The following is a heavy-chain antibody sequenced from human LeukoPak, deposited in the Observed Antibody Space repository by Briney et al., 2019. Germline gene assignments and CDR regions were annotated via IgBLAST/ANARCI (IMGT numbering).Heavy chain of an antibody. D-gene: IGHD5-18*01. J-gene: IGHJ4*02. CDR1: GYTFTSYG. V-gene: IGHV1-18*01. Sequence: ASVKVSCKASGYTFTSYGISWVRQAPGQGLEWMGWISAYNGNTNYAQKLQGRVTMTTYTYTSTAYMELRSLRSDDTAVYYCARDLAMATGPTIDYWGQGTLVTVSS. CDR3: ARDLAMATGPTIDY. CDR2: ISAYNGNT.